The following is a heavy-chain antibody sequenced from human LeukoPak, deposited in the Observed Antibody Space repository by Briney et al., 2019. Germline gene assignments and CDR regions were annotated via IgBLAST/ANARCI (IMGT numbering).Heavy chain of an antibody. J-gene: IGHJ4*02. CDR1: GYSFSSYW. CDR3: ARHLSDITSSPNY. CDR2: IYPRDSRT. V-gene: IGHV5-51*01. D-gene: IGHD2-2*01. Sequence: PGESLNISCKGSGYSFSSYWIAWVRQMPGKGLEWMGVIYPRDSRTTYSPSFQDQVTISADKSISTAYLQWTSLKASDTAMYYCARHLSDITSSPNYWGPGTLVTVSS.